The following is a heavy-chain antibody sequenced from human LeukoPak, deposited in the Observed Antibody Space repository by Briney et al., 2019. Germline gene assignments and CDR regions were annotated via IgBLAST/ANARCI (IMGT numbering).Heavy chain of an antibody. CDR1: GGSISSNSYY. Sequence: SETLSLTCAVSGGSISSNSYYWGWIRQPPGKGLERIGGIYYSGSTYYNPSLKSRVTISVDTSKNQFSLKLSAVTAADTAVYYCARLSYSSGWYFDYWGQGTLVTVSS. J-gene: IGHJ4*02. V-gene: IGHV4-39*01. CDR3: ARLSYSSGWYFDY. CDR2: IYYSGST. D-gene: IGHD6-19*01.